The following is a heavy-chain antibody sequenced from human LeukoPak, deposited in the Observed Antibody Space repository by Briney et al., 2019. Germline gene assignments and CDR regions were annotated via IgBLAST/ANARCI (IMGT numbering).Heavy chain of an antibody. D-gene: IGHD6-19*01. CDR3: ATEPRGYSSGWLYYFDY. J-gene: IGHJ4*02. CDR2: FDPEDGET. CDR1: GYILTELS. V-gene: IGHV1-24*01. Sequence: ASVKVSCKVSGYILTELSMHWVRQAPGKGLEWMGGFDPEDGETIYAQKFQGRVTMTEDTSTDTAYMGLSSLRSEDTAVYYCATEPRGYSSGWLYYFDYWGQGTLVTVSS.